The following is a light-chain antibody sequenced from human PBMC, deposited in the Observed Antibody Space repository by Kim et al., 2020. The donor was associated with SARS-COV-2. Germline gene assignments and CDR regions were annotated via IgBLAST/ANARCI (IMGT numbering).Light chain of an antibody. Sequence: VSPGERVTLSCRASQSVSNNLAWYQQKPGQAPRVLIYGASTRATDIPARFSGTGSGTEFTLTISSLQSEDFAVYYCQQYNNWPLTFGGGTKVDIK. V-gene: IGKV3-15*01. J-gene: IGKJ4*01. CDR3: QQYNNWPLT. CDR2: GAS. CDR1: QSVSNN.